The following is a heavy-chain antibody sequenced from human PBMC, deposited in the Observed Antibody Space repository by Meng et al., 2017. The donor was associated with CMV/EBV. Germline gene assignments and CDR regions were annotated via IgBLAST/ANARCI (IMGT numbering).Heavy chain of an antibody. J-gene: IGHJ4*02. D-gene: IGHD6-19*01. CDR1: GGSFSGYY. V-gene: IGHV4-34*01. Sequence: SQILSLTCAVFGGSFSGYYWSWIRQPPGKGLEWIGEINHSGSTNHNLSLKSRVTISVDTSKNQFSLKLSSVTAADTAVYYCARGPSSGWYWGWGQGTLVTVSS. CDR2: INHSGST. CDR3: ARGPSSGWYWG.